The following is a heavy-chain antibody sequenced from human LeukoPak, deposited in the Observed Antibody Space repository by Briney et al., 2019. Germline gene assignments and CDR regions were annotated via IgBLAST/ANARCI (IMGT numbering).Heavy chain of an antibody. Sequence: SVKVSCKASGYTFTSYGISWVRQAPGQGLEWMGGIIPIFGTANYAQKFQGRVTITTDESTSTAYMELSSLRSEDTAVYYCAREVRAIFGVVTYSPYFDYWGQGTLVTVSS. CDR2: IIPIFGTA. CDR1: GYTFTSYG. V-gene: IGHV1-69*05. D-gene: IGHD3-3*01. CDR3: AREVRAIFGVVTYSPYFDY. J-gene: IGHJ4*02.